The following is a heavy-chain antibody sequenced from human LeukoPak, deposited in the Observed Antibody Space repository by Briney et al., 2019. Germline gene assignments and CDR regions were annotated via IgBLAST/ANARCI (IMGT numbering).Heavy chain of an antibody. CDR1: GGSISSSSYY. J-gene: IGHJ6*03. CDR3: ASRSFYMDV. V-gene: IGHV4-39*01. Sequence: PSETLSLTCTVSGGSISSSSYYWGWIRQPPGKGLEWIGSIYYSGSTYYNPSLKSRVTISVDTSKNQFSLKLSSVTAADTAVYYCASRSFYMDVWGKGTTVTVSS. CDR2: IYYSGST. D-gene: IGHD6-6*01.